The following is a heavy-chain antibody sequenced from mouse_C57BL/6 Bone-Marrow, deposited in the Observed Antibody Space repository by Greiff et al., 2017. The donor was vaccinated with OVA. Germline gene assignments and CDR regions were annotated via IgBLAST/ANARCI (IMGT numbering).Heavy chain of an antibody. J-gene: IGHJ2*01. CDR1: GYSITSYY. CDR2: ISYSGST. D-gene: IGHD2-1*01. CDR3: ARWGYGNPFFDY. Sequence: EVKLVESGPGLAKPSQTLSLTCSVTGYSITSYYWNWIRKFPGNKLEYMGYISYSGSTYYNPSLKSRISITRDTSKNQYYLQLNSVTTEDTATYYCARWGYGNPFFDYWGQGTTLTVSS. V-gene: IGHV3-8*01.